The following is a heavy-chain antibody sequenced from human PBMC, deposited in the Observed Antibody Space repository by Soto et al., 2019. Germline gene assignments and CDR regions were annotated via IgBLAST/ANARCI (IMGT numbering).Heavy chain of an antibody. CDR2: IWYDGSNK. V-gene: IGHV3-33*01. J-gene: IGHJ1*01. D-gene: IGHD2-21*02. CDR1: GFTFSSYG. CDR3: ASEFYCGGDCYVQH. Sequence: QVQLVESGGGVVQPGRSLRLSCAASGFTFSSYGMHWVRQAPGKGLEWVAVIWYDGSNKYYADSGKGRFTISRDNSKNSLYLQMNSLRAEDTAVYYCASEFYCGGDCYVQHWGHGTLVTVSS.